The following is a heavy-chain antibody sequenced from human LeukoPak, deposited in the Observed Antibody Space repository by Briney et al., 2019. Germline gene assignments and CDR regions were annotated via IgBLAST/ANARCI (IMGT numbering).Heavy chain of an antibody. D-gene: IGHD4-11*01. J-gene: IGHJ4*02. V-gene: IGHV4-39*01. CDR3: ASLTTVVTTGDY. CDR1: GGSISSSSYY. CDR2: IYYSGST. Sequence: SETLSLTCTVSGGSISSSSYYWGWIRQPPGKGLEWIVRIYYSGSTYYNPSLKSRVTISVDTSKNQFSLKLSSVTAADTAVYYCASLTTVVTTGDYWGQGTLVTVSS.